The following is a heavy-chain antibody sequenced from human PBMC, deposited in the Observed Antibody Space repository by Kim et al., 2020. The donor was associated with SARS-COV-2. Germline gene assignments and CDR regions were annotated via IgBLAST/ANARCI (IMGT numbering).Heavy chain of an antibody. J-gene: IGHJ6*02. Sequence: SDATNYAQKIQDRITLTRETSISTGYMELNRLTSDDTAVYYCARDQGGLDVWGQGTTVTVSS. CDR3: ARDQGGLDV. V-gene: IGHV1-2*02. CDR2: SDAT.